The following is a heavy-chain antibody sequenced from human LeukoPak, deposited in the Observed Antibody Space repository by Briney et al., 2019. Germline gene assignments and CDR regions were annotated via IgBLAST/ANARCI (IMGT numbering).Heavy chain of an antibody. CDR1: GGSISSYY. CDR3: ARVPIAAAGFPFDY. Sequence: SETLSLTCTVSGGSISSYYWSWIRQPPGKGLEWIGYIYYSGSTNYNPSLKSRVTISVDTSKNQFSLKLSSVTAADTAVYYCARVPIAAAGFPFDYWGQGTLVTVSS. CDR2: IYYSGST. D-gene: IGHD6-13*01. J-gene: IGHJ4*02. V-gene: IGHV4-59*01.